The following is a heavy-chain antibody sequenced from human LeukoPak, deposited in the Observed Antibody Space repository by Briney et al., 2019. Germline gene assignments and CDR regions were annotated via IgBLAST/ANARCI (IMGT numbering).Heavy chain of an antibody. V-gene: IGHV1-18*01. CDR3: ARDEARYSSGYYPNWFDP. J-gene: IGHJ5*02. CDR2: ISVYNGYT. CDR1: GYTFTSYG. Sequence: ASVKVSCQSSGYTFTSYGISWVRQAPGRGLEGMGCISVYNGYTHYAHNLQGRVTMTTDTSTSTAYMELRSLRSDDTVVYYCARDEARYSSGYYPNWFDPWGQGTLVTVSS. D-gene: IGHD3-22*01.